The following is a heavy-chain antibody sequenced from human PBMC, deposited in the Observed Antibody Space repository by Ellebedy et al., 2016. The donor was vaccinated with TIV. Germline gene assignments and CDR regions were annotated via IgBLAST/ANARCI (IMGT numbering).Heavy chain of an antibody. CDR3: ARDRSYSPTY. J-gene: IGHJ4*02. CDR2: ISYDGHNK. CDR1: GFTFSNYA. V-gene: IGHV3-30*04. D-gene: IGHD1-26*01. Sequence: GGSLRLXXAASGFTFSNYAMNWVRQTPGKGLEWVAFISYDGHNKYYADSVKGRFTLSGDNSKNTLFLEMSSLRTEDTAIYYCARDRSYSPTYWGQGTLVTVSS.